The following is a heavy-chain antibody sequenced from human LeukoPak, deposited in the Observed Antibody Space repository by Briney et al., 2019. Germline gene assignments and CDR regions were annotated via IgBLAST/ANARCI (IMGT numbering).Heavy chain of an antibody. J-gene: IGHJ4*02. CDR3: ARVTAVAGFDH. D-gene: IGHD6-19*01. CDR1: GFTFSSYW. Sequence: GGSLRISCAASGFTFSSYWMSWVRQAPGKGLEWVANIKDDGRQKYYVDSVKGRFTISRDNAKNSLSLQMNSLRAEDTAVYYCARVTAVAGFDHWGQGTLVTVSS. V-gene: IGHV3-7*03. CDR2: IKDDGRQK.